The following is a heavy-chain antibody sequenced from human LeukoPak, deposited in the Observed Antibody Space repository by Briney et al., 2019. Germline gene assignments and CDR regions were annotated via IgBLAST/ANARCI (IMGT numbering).Heavy chain of an antibody. Sequence: GGSLRLSCAASGFTYSGHEMNWVRQAPGKXLEWVSYISSSGSTIYYADSVKGRFTISRDNAKNSLYLQMNSLRAEDTAVYYCARVRTYARYFDYWGQGTLVTVSP. V-gene: IGHV3-48*03. J-gene: IGHJ4*02. CDR2: ISSSGSTI. CDR1: GFTYSGHE. CDR3: ARVRTYARYFDY.